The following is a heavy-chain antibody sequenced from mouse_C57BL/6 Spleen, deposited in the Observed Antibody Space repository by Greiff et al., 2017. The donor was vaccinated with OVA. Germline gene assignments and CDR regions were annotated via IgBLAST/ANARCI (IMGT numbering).Heavy chain of an antibody. CDR3: AREGGTGTVDY. V-gene: IGHV5-16*01. Sequence: EVHLVESEGGLVQPGSSMKLSCTASGFTFSDYYMAWVRQVPEKGLEWVANINYDGSSTYYLDSLKSRFIISRDNAKNILYLQMSSLKSEDTATYYCAREGGTGTVDYWGQGTTLTVSS. D-gene: IGHD4-1*01. CDR2: INYDGSST. J-gene: IGHJ2*01. CDR1: GFTFSDYY.